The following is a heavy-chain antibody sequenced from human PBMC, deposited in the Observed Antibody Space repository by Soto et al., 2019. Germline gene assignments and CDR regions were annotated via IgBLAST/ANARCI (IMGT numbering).Heavy chain of an antibody. Sequence: ASVKVSCKASGYTFTSYGISWVRQAPGQGLEWMGWISAYNGNTDYAQKLQGRVTMTTDTSTSTAYMELRSLRSDDTAVYYCARDTYDFWSGYSQGIYYYYYGMDVWGQGTTVTVSS. J-gene: IGHJ6*02. CDR1: GYTFTSYG. D-gene: IGHD3-3*01. CDR2: ISAYNGNT. CDR3: ARDTYDFWSGYSQGIYYYYYGMDV. V-gene: IGHV1-18*01.